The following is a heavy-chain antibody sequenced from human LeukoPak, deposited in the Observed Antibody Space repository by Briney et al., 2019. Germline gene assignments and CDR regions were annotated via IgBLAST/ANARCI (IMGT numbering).Heavy chain of an antibody. CDR2: IYYSGST. CDR3: AGEEVLLWFGELLYMFDP. Sequence: PSETLSLTCTVSGGSISSYYWSWIRQPPGKGLEWIGYIYYSGSTNYNPSLKSRVTISVDTSKNQFSLKLSSVTAADTAVYYCAGEEVLLWFGELLYMFDPWGQGTLVTVPS. D-gene: IGHD3-10*01. CDR1: GGSISSYY. J-gene: IGHJ5*02. V-gene: IGHV4-59*01.